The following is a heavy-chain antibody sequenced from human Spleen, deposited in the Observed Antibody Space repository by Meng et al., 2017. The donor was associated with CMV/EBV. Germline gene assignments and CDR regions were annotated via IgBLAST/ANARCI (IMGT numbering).Heavy chain of an antibody. CDR3: ARVTRRTFDY. Sequence: SETLSLTCAISGDSVSSTIAAWNWIRQSPSRGLEWLGRTYYRSRWYSDYAISVKGRIIINADTYKNQFSLQLNSVTPEDTAVYYCARVTRRTFDYWGQGTLVTVSS. D-gene: IGHD3-10*01. J-gene: IGHJ4*02. CDR2: TYYRSRWYS. CDR1: GDSVSSTIAA. V-gene: IGHV6-1*01.